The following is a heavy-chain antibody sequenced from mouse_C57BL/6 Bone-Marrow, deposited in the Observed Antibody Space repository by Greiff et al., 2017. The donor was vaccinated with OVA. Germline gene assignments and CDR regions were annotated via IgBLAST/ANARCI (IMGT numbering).Heavy chain of an antibody. D-gene: IGHD4-1*01. Sequence: VQLQQSGAELVRPGASVKLSCKASGYTFTDYYINWVKQRPGQGLEWIARIYPGSGNTYYNEKFKGKATLTAEKSSSTAYMQLSSLTSEDSAFYFCARGGWDVTWFAYWGQGTLVTVSA. CDR3: ARGGWDVTWFAY. J-gene: IGHJ3*01. CDR2: IYPGSGNT. CDR1: GYTFTDYY. V-gene: IGHV1-76*01.